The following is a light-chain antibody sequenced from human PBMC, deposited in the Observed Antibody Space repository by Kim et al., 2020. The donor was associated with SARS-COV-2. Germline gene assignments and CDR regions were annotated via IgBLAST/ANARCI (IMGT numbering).Light chain of an antibody. CDR1: QGISNY. J-gene: IGKJ1*01. Sequence: ASEGDRVTITCRESQGISNYLAWYQQKPGKVPKLLIYAASTLQAGVPSRFSGSGAGTDFTLTISSLQPEDVATYYCQKYNSAPRTFGQGTKVDIK. V-gene: IGKV1-27*01. CDR3: QKYNSAPRT. CDR2: AAS.